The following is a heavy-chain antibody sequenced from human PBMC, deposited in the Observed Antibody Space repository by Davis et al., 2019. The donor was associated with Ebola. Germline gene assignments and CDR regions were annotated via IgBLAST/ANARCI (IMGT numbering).Heavy chain of an antibody. Sequence: HTGGSLRLSCAASGFTFSGYWMHWVRQAPGKGLVWVSRISSDGSSTTYADSVKGRFTISRDNANNTLYLQMNSLRAEDTAVYYCAKIEMATAWGQGTLVTVSS. V-gene: IGHV3-74*01. CDR2: ISSDGSST. CDR3: AKIEMATA. D-gene: IGHD5-24*01. J-gene: IGHJ5*02. CDR1: GFTFSGYW.